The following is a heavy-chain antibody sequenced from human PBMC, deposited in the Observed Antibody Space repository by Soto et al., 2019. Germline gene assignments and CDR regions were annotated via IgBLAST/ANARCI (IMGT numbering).Heavy chain of an antibody. CDR1: GGSFSGYY. J-gene: IGHJ6*02. Sequence: SETLSLTCAVYGGSFSGYYWSWIRQPPGKGLEWIGEINHSGSTNYNPSLKSRVTISVDTSKDQFSLKLSSVTAADTAVYYCARGRVATAGYYYYGMDVWGQGTTVTVSS. D-gene: IGHD5-12*01. CDR2: INHSGST. V-gene: IGHV4-34*01. CDR3: ARGRVATAGYYYYGMDV.